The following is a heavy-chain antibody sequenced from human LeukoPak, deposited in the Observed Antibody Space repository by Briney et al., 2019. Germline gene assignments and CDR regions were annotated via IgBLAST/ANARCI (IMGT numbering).Heavy chain of an antibody. D-gene: IGHD6-13*01. CDR2: ISWNSGSI. J-gene: IGHJ4*02. Sequence: PGGSLRLSCAASGFTFDDYAMHWVRHAPGKGLEWVSGISWNSGSIGYADSVKGRFTISRDNAKNSLYLQMNSLRAEDTALYYCAKDRIAAAFNYFDYWGQGTLVTVSS. CDR1: GFTFDDYA. CDR3: AKDRIAAAFNYFDY. V-gene: IGHV3-9*01.